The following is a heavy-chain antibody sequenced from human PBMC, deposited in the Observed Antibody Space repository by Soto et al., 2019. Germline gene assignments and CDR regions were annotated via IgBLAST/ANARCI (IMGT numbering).Heavy chain of an antibody. Sequence: SETLSLTCTVSGGSISSSSYYWGWIRQPPGKGLEWIGSIYYSGSTYYNPSLKRRVTISVATSKNQFSLKLSSVTAADTAVYYWARHRYSSSSLRVYYYYYMDVWGKGTTVTVSS. J-gene: IGHJ6*03. V-gene: IGHV4-39*01. CDR1: GGSISSSSYY. CDR3: ARHRYSSSSLRVYYYYYMDV. CDR2: IYYSGST. D-gene: IGHD6-6*01.